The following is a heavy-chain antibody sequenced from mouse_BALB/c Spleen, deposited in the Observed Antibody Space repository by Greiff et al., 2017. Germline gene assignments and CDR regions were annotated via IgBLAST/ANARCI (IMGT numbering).Heavy chain of an antibody. CDR3: ARDYGGSPFAY. J-gene: IGHJ3*01. D-gene: IGHD1-1*01. CDR1: GYTFTSSW. CDR2: INPSTGYT. V-gene: IGHV1-7*01. Sequence: VKLQESGAELAKPGASVKMSCKASGYTFTSSWMHWVKQRPGQGLEWIGYINPSTGYTEYNQKFKDKATLTADKSSSTAYMQLSSLTSEDSAVYYCARDYGGSPFAYWGQGTLVTVSA.